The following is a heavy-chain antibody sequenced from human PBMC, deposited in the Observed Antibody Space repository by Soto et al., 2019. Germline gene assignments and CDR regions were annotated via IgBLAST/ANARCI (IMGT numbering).Heavy chain of an antibody. CDR1: GGTFSSYA. CDR3: ARDFDTSGYFSNFAY. D-gene: IGHD3-22*01. J-gene: IGHJ4*02. CDR2: IVPLFGTA. V-gene: IGHV1-69*06. Sequence: QVQLVQPGAEVKKPGSSVKVSCKASGGTFSSYAFSWVRQAPGQGLEWRGGIVPLFGTANYAQMFQGRVTITADRSTSTAYMELSSLRSEDTAVYYCARDFDTSGYFSNFAYWGQGTLVTVSS.